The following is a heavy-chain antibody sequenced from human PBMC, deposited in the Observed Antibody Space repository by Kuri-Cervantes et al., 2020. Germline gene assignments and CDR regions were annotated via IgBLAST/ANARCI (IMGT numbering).Heavy chain of an antibody. CDR1: GGSISDNNHY. Sequence: SETLSLTCTVSGGSISDNNHYWVWIRQPPGKGLEWIGTIYYSGITYHNPSLKSRLTISVDTSKNQFSLKLTSVTVADSATYYCAKQWSGFSSGWFFLWGQGALVTVSS. V-gene: IGHV4-39*01. CDR2: IYYSGIT. D-gene: IGHD3-22*01. J-gene: IGHJ5*02. CDR3: AKQWSGFSSGWFFL.